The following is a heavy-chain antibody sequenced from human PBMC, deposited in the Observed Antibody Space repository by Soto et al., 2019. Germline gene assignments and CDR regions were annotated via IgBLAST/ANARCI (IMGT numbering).Heavy chain of an antibody. CDR3: ARPFPRGSSSPGGYYFGMDV. J-gene: IGHJ6*04. CDR1: GFTFSSYW. D-gene: IGHD6-6*01. Sequence: GVLRLSCAASGFTFSSYWMHWVRQAPGKGLVWVSRINSDGGSTSYADSVKGRFTISRDNAKNTLYLQMNSLRAEDTAVYYCARPFPRGSSSPGGYYFGMDVRGEGTTVTVSS. CDR2: INSDGGST. V-gene: IGHV3-74*01.